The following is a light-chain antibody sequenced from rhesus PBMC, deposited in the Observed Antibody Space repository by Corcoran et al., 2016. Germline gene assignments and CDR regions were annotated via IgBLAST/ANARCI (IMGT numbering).Light chain of an antibody. V-gene: IGKV1-74*01. J-gene: IGKJ2*01. Sequence: DIQMTQSPSSLSASVGDRVTITCRASENVNNYLNWYQQKPEKAPKLLIYKASTLQRGVPTRFSGSGTGTDYTFTISSLQPEDVATYYCQHGYGTPYSFGQGTKVEIK. CDR1: ENVNNY. CDR3: QHGYGTPYS. CDR2: KAS.